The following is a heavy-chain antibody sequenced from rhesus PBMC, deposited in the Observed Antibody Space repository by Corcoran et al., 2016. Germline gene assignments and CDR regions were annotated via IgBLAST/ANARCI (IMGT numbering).Heavy chain of an antibody. CDR1: GGSISSSNW. D-gene: IGHD1-44*02. V-gene: IGHV4-65*01. CDR3: ARRRVGATFDY. Sequence: QVQLQESGPGLVKPSETLSLTCAVSGGSISSSNWWSWIRQPPGKGLEWSGYISGSSGSTYYNPSLKCRVTISTDTSKNQFSLKLSSVTAADTAVYYCARRRVGATFDYWGQGVLVTVSS. CDR2: ISGSSGST. J-gene: IGHJ4*01.